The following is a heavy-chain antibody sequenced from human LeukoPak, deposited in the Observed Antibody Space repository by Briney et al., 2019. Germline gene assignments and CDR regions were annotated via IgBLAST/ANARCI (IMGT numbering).Heavy chain of an antibody. CDR3: ATHREGSSWFNWYFDL. D-gene: IGHD6-13*01. Sequence: SETLSLTCTVSGGSISSYYWSWIRQPPGKGLEWIGYIYYSGSTNYNPSLKSRVTISVDTSKNQFSLKLSSVTAADTAVYYCATHREGSSWFNWYFDLWGRGTLVTVSS. V-gene: IGHV4-59*01. J-gene: IGHJ2*01. CDR1: GGSISSYY. CDR2: IYYSGST.